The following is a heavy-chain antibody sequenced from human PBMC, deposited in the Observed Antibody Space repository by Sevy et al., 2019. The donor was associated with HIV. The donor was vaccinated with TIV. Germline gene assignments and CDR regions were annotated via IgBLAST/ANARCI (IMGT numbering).Heavy chain of an antibody. D-gene: IGHD4-17*01. CDR3: TTEDYDYFDY. V-gene: IGHV3-15*01. CDR2: VKSKTDGGTT. Sequence: GESLKISCAASGFTFNNAWLSWVRQAPGKGLEWVGHVKSKTDGGTTDYAAPVQDRFTISRDDSKNMLYLQMNSLKTEDTALYYCTTEDYDYFDYWGQGTLVTVSS. CDR1: GFTFNNAW. J-gene: IGHJ4*02.